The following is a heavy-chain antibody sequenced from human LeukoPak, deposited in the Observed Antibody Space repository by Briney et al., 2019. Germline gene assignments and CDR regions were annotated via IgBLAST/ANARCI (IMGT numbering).Heavy chain of an antibody. CDR2: IKQDRSEK. J-gene: IGHJ3*02. V-gene: IGHV3-7*01. D-gene: IGHD3-22*01. Sequence: GGSLRLSCAASGFNFGSYSMTWVRQAPGKGLELVANIKQDRSEKYYVDSVKGRFTISRDNAKNSLYLQMNSLRAEDTAVYYCARVRYYYDSSGYGAFDIWGQGTMVTVSS. CDR1: GFNFGSYS. CDR3: ARVRYYYDSSGYGAFDI.